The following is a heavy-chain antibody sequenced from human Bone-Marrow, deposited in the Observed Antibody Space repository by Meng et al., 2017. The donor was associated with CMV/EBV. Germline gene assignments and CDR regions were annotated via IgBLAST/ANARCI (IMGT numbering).Heavy chain of an antibody. V-gene: IGHV4-4*07. CDR2: IYTSGST. CDR3: ARDAAGSSN. Sequence: VPLEEPAPGLLMSSESSGLTCTVSGGAISSYYRRWTRQPAGKGLEWFGRIYTSGSTNYNPSLKSRVTTSVDTSKNQFSLKLSSVTAADTAVYYCARDAAGSSNWGQGTLVTVSS. D-gene: IGHD6-13*01. CDR1: GGAISSYY. J-gene: IGHJ4*02.